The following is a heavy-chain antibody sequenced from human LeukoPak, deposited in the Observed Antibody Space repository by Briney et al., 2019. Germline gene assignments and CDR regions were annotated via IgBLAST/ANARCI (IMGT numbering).Heavy chain of an antibody. Sequence: PSETLSLTCTVSGGSISSYYWTWIRQPPGKGPEWIGYIYYSGSTNYNPSLKSRVTISVDTSKNQFSLKLSAVTAADTAVYYCARVGYYDSSGYYSGLFDYWGQGTLVTVSS. J-gene: IGHJ4*02. CDR2: IYYSGST. V-gene: IGHV4-59*01. D-gene: IGHD3-22*01. CDR1: GGSISSYY. CDR3: ARVGYYDSSGYYSGLFDY.